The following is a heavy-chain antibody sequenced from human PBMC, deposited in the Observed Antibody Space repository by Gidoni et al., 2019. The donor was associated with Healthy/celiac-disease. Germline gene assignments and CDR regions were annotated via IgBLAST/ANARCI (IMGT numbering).Heavy chain of an antibody. J-gene: IGHJ6*02. CDR3: ARSSYSDYYYGMDV. CDR1: GFSLSNARMG. V-gene: IGHV2-26*01. D-gene: IGHD2-15*01. Sequence: QVTLKESGPVLVKPTETLTLTCTVSGFSLSNARMGVSWIRQPPGKALEWLAHIFSNDEKSYSTPLKSRLTISKDTSKSQVVLTMTNMDPVDTATYYCARSSYSDYYYGMDVWGQGTTVTVSS. CDR2: IFSNDEK.